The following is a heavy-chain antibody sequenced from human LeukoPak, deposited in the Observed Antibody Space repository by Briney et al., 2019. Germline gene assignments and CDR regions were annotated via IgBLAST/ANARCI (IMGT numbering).Heavy chain of an antibody. CDR2: INPNSGGT. Sequence: ASVKVSCKASGYTFTGYYMHWVRQAPGQGLEWMGWINPNSGGTNYAQKFQGRVTVTRDTSISTAYMELSRLRSDDTAVYYCARDGLSGSYYDYWGQGTLVTVSS. CDR3: ARDGLSGSYYDY. J-gene: IGHJ4*02. CDR1: GYTFTGYY. D-gene: IGHD1-26*01. V-gene: IGHV1-2*02.